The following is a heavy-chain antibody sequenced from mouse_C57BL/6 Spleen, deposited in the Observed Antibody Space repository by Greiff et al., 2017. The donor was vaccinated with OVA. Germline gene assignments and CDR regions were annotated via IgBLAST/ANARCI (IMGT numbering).Heavy chain of an antibody. CDR1: GFTFSSYT. Sequence: EVQRVESGGGLVKPGGSLKLSCAASGFTFSSYTMSWVRQTPEKRLEWVASISGGGGNIYYPDSVTGRFTISRDNAKTTLYLQMSSLRSEYTGLYYCARASLYYAYYWAVDYWGQGTSVTVSA. CDR2: ISGGGGNI. V-gene: IGHV5-9*01. D-gene: IGHD1-1*01. J-gene: IGHJ4*01. CDR3: ARASLYYAYYWAVDY.